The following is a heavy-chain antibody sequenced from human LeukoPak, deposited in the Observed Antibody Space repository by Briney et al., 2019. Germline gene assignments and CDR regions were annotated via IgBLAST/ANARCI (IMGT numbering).Heavy chain of an antibody. CDR3: AITMVRGKGNWFDP. CDR2: IYTSGST. D-gene: IGHD3-10*01. CDR1: GGSISSYY. J-gene: IGHJ5*02. Sequence: ASETLSLTCTVSGGSISSYYWSWIRQPAGKGLEWIGRIYTSGSTNYNPSLKSRVTMSVDTSKNQFSLKLSSVTAADTAVYYCAITMVRGKGNWFDPWGQGTLVTVSS. V-gene: IGHV4-4*07.